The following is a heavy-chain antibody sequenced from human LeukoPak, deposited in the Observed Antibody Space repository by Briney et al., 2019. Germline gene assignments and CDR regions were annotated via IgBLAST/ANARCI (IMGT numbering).Heavy chain of an antibody. J-gene: IGHJ4*02. Sequence: GGSLRLSCAASGYTFPTYSLNWVRQSPGKGLEWISYINARGENIHYADSVTGRFTISRDDAEKSVYLQMNSLRVEDTAVYYCAKDIQRGFGYTNSLDSWGQGTLVTVSS. CDR2: INARGENI. CDR1: GYTFPTYS. CDR3: AKDIQRGFGYTNSLDS. D-gene: IGHD4-11*01. V-gene: IGHV3-48*04.